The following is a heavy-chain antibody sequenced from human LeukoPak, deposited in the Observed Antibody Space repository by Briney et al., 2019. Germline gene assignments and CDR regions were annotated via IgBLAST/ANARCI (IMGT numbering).Heavy chain of an antibody. CDR3: AAGTAADF. CDR2: ISSSSSYT. J-gene: IGHJ4*02. D-gene: IGHD6-13*01. Sequence: GGSLRLSCVVSGIPFSDYYMNWIRQAPGKGLEWISYISSSSSYTDYADSVKGRFTISRDNAKSALYLQMNSLRLEDTAVYYCAAGTAADFWGQGTLVAVSS. CDR1: GIPFSDYY. V-gene: IGHV3-11*03.